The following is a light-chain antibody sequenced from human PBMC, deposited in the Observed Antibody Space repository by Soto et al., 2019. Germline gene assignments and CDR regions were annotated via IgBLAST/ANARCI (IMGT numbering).Light chain of an antibody. V-gene: IGKV3-20*01. J-gene: IGKJ4*01. CDR3: QQYGSSPFT. CDR1: QSISSTY. Sequence: EIVLTQSPGTLSLSPGERATLSCRVSQSISSTYLAWYQQKRGQAPRLLIYGASSRATGMPDRFSGSGSGTDFTLAISRLEPEDFALYYCQQYGSSPFTFGGGTKVDIK. CDR2: GAS.